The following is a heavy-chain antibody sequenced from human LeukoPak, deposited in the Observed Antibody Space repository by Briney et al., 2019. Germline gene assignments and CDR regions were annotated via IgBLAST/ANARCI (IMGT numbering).Heavy chain of an antibody. CDR1: GFTVSSNY. Sequence: PGGSLRLSCAASGFTVSSNYMSWVRQAPGKGLEWVSVIYSGGSTYYADSVKGRFTISRDNSKNTLYLQMNSLRAEDTAVYYCASWGYCSGGSCYRPLDYWGQGTLVTVSS. V-gene: IGHV3-53*01. CDR3: ASWGYCSGGSCYRPLDY. D-gene: IGHD2-15*01. CDR2: IYSGGST. J-gene: IGHJ4*02.